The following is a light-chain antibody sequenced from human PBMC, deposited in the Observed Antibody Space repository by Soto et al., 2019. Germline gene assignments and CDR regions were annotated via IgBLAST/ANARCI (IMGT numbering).Light chain of an antibody. V-gene: IGKV1-5*03. CDR2: KAS. J-gene: IGKJ1*01. Sequence: DIQMTQSPSTLSASVGDRVTITCRASQSISSWLAWYQQKPGKAPKLLIYKASSLEGGVPSRFSGSGSGTEFPLTISRLQPDDSATYYCQQYNSSRTFGEGTKVEIK. CDR1: QSISSW. CDR3: QQYNSSRT.